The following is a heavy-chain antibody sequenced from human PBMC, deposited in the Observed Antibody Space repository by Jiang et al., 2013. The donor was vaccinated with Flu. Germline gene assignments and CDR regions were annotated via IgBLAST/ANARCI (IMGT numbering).Heavy chain of an antibody. D-gene: IGHD2-8*02. Sequence: KGLEWIASVFYRGSTYYNPSLKSRVTISLDTSRNQFSLQLDSVTAADTAVYYCARLPFCTGYRDDFWGQGTLVTVSS. CDR3: ARLPFCTGYRDDF. V-gene: IGHV4-38-2*01. J-gene: IGHJ4*02. CDR2: VFYRGST.